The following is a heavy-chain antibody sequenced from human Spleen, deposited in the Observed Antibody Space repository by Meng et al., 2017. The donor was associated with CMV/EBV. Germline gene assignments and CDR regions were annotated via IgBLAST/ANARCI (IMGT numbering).Heavy chain of an antibody. CDR2: IYTSGST. CDR3: ARDPGPYYDDSSGYYYFDY. D-gene: IGHD3-22*01. CDR1: GGSISSYY. Sequence: QWQLPESGPGMVKPSETLSRTCTVSGGSISSYYWSWIRQPAGKGLEWIGRIYTSGSTNYNPSLKSRVTMSVDTSKNQFSLKLSSVTAADTAVYYCARDPGPYYDDSSGYYYFDYWGQGTLVTVPS. J-gene: IGHJ4*02. V-gene: IGHV4-4*07.